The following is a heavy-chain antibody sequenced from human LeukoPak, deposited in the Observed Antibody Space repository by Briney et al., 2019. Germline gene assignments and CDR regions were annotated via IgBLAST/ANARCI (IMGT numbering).Heavy chain of an antibody. D-gene: IGHD3-10*01. V-gene: IGHV3-23*01. CDR1: GFTFDDYA. Sequence: GGSLRLSCAASGFTFDDYAMHWVRQAPGKGLEWVSAISGSGGSTYYADSVKGRFTISRDNSKNTLYLQMNSLRAEDTAVYYCAKVKDFSITMVRGVSYYFDYWGQGTLVTVSS. CDR3: AKVKDFSITMVRGVSYYFDY. CDR2: ISGSGGST. J-gene: IGHJ4*02.